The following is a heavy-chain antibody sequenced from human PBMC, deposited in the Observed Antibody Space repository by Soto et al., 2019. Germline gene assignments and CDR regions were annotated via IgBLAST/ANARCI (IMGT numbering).Heavy chain of an antibody. CDR2: IYYSGST. D-gene: IGHD3-22*01. J-gene: IGHJ4*02. CDR1: GGSISSGGYY. V-gene: IGHV4-31*03. CDR3: ARDAPHALYYYDSSGYYD. Sequence: QVQLQESGPGLVKPSQTLSLTCTVSGGSISSGGYYWSWIRQHPGKGLEWIGYIYYSGSTYYNPSLKSRVTISVDTSKNQFSLKLSSVSAADTAVYYCARDAPHALYYYDSSGYYDWGQGTLVTVSS.